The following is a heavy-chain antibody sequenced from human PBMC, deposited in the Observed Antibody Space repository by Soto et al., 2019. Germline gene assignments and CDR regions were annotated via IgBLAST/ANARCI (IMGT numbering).Heavy chain of an antibody. V-gene: IGHV3-72*01. Sequence: EVQLVESGGDLVQPGGSLRLSCAVSGFTFSDHYMDWVRQAPGKGLEWVGRIRNIANSYTTDYAASVKGRFTISRDDSXNSLYLQMNSLKTEDTAMYYCARSITGTPPADGGSWGQGTLVTVSS. CDR1: GFTFSDHY. CDR2: IRNIANSYTT. CDR3: ARSITGTPPADGGS. J-gene: IGHJ5*02. D-gene: IGHD1-7*01.